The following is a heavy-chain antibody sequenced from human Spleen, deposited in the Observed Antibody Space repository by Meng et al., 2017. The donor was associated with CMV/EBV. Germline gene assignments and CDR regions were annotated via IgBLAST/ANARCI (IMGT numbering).Heavy chain of an antibody. CDR2: MHPNSDNT. Sequence: ASVKVSCKASGHTFTSYDIKWVRQATGQGLEWMGWMHPNSDNTGYVQKFQGRVTMTRNSPISTAYMELSSLRSEDTAVYYCARGRIVVVIGSPEFDPWGQGTLVTVSS. D-gene: IGHD2-21*01. CDR3: ARGRIVVVIGSPEFDP. CDR1: GHTFTSYD. V-gene: IGHV1-8*02. J-gene: IGHJ5*02.